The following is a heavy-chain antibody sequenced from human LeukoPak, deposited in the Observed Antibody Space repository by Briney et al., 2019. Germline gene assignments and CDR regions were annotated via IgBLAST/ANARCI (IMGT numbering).Heavy chain of an antibody. V-gene: IGHV3-7*04. CDR1: GFTLSHYW. CDR2: IKQGGDEK. D-gene: IGHD2-2*03. Sequence: GGSLRLSCVASGFTLSHYWMSWVRQAPGKGLEWVANIKQGGDEKYYVDSVKGRFTISRDDANNSLYLQMNSLRVEDTATYYCARDGSGPQYWGQGTQVTVSS. J-gene: IGHJ4*02. CDR3: ARDGSGPQY.